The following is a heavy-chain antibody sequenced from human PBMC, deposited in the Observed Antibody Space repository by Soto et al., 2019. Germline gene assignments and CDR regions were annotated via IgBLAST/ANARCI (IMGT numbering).Heavy chain of an antibody. CDR3: ARAQLGHSYGYGRWFDP. CDR1: GGSISSGGYY. CDR2: IYYSGST. D-gene: IGHD5-18*01. Sequence: SETLSLTCTVSGGSISSGGYYWSWIRQHPGKGLEWIGYIYYSGSTYYNPSPKSRVTISVDTSKNQFSLKLSSVTAADTAVYYCARAQLGHSYGYGRWFDPWGQGTLVTVSS. J-gene: IGHJ5*02. V-gene: IGHV4-31*03.